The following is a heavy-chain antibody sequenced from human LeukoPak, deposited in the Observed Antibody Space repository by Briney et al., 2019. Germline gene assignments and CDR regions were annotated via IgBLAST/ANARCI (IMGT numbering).Heavy chain of an antibody. CDR1: GFPFGKNW. CDR2: IKLDGSEK. Sequence: GGSLDLSCVASGFPFGKNWRGWVGQAPGKGLEGGANIKLDGSEKNYVDSVKGRFTISRDNTKNSLYLQMNSLRAEDTAVFYCARDKYDTWSRRGNFDSWGQGTLVIVSS. CDR3: ARDKYDTWSRRGNFDS. D-gene: IGHD3-3*01. V-gene: IGHV3-7*03. J-gene: IGHJ4*02.